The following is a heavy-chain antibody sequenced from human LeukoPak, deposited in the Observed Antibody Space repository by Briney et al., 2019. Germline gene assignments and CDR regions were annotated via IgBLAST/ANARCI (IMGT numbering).Heavy chain of an antibody. J-gene: IGHJ5*02. CDR2: ISGSGGST. CDR3: AKVSLDYGSGSYYKSWFDP. V-gene: IGHV3-23*01. Sequence: GGSLRLSCAASGFTFSSYAMSWVRQAPGKGLEWVSAISGSGGSTYYADSVKGRFTISRDNSKNMLYLQMNSLRAEDTAVYYCAKVSLDYGSGSYYKSWFDPWGQGTLVTVSS. D-gene: IGHD3-10*01. CDR1: GFTFSSYA.